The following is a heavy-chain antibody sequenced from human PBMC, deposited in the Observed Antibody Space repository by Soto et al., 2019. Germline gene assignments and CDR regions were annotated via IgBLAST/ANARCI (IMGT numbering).Heavy chain of an antibody. J-gene: IGHJ6*02. CDR1: GFSLSTGGMG. CDR2: IYWDGDR. Sequence: SGPTLVNPTQTLTLTCTFSGFSLSTGGMGVGWIRQPPGKALEWLALIYWDGDRRYRPSLMSRLTIARDTSKNQVVLTMTSMDPVDTATYYCVHSRCGGDCLQSYSAHYYYGMDIWGQGTTVTVSS. D-gene: IGHD2-21*02. V-gene: IGHV2-5*02. CDR3: VHSRCGGDCLQSYSAHYYYGMDI.